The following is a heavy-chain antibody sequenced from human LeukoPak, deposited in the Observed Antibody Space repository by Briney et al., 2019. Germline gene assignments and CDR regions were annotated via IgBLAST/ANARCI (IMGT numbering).Heavy chain of an antibody. CDR1: GYIFTSYS. V-gene: IGHV1-46*01. D-gene: IGHD6-19*01. CDR3: ARDPGIAVAGTGQ. CDR2: INPSGGTT. Sequence: ASVKVSCKASGYIFTSYSMHWVRRAPGQGLEWMGIINPSGGTTNYAQKFQGRVTMTRDTSTSTVYMDLSSLRSEDTAVYYCARDPGIAVAGTGQWGQGTLVTVSS. J-gene: IGHJ4*02.